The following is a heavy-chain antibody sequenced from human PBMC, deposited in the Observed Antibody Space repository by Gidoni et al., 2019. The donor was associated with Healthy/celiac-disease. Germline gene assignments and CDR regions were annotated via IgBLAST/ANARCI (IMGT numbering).Heavy chain of an antibody. CDR1: GYTFTSYG. CDR3: ARVVSSMVRGVIKGVFNWFDP. Sequence: QVQLVQSGAEVKKPGASVKVSCKASGYTFTSYGISWVRQAPGQGLEWMGWISAYNGNTNYAQKLQGRVTMTTDTSTSTAYMELRSLRSDDTAVYYCARVVSSMVRGVIKGVFNWFDPWGQGTLVTVSS. V-gene: IGHV1-18*04. J-gene: IGHJ5*02. CDR2: ISAYNGNT. D-gene: IGHD3-10*01.